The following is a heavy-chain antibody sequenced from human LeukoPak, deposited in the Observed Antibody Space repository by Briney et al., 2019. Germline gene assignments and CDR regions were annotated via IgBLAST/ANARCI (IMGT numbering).Heavy chain of an antibody. D-gene: IGHD2-15*01. J-gene: IGHJ6*03. CDR3: ARGTYCSGGSCYGEYYYYYYYMDV. Sequence: PSETLSLTCTVSGGSISSYYWSWIRQPPGKGLEWIGYIYYSGSTNYNPSLKSRVTISVDTSKNQFSLKLSSVTAADTAVYYCARGTYCSGGSCYGEYYYYYYYMDVWGKGTTVTISS. CDR2: IYYSGST. V-gene: IGHV4-59*01. CDR1: GGSISSYY.